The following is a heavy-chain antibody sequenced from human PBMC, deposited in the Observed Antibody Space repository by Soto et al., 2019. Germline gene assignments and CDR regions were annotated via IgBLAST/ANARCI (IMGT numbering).Heavy chain of an antibody. CDR3: ARGGGPDIVVVVAATPTYDY. J-gene: IGHJ4*02. CDR2: INHSGST. V-gene: IGHV4-34*01. CDR1: GGSFSGYY. Sequence: SETLSLTCAVYGGSFSGYYWSWIRQPPGKGLEWIGEINHSGSTNYNPSLKSRVTISVDTSKNQFSLKLSSVTAADTAVYYCARGGGPDIVVVVAATPTYDYWGQGTLVTVSS. D-gene: IGHD2-15*01.